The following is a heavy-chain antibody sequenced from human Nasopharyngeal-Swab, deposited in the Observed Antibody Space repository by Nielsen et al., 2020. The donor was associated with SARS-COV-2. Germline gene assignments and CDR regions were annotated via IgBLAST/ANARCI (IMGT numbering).Heavy chain of an antibody. Sequence: GESLKISCAASGFALSSYWMHWVRQTPGKGLVWVSRLHSDGTSTRYADSVKGRFTISRDNSKNTLYLQMNSLRAEDTAVYYCARDGDYTLDYWGQGTLVTVSS. CDR2: LHSDGTST. CDR1: GFALSSYW. D-gene: IGHD4-17*01. J-gene: IGHJ4*02. CDR3: ARDGDYTLDY. V-gene: IGHV3-74*01.